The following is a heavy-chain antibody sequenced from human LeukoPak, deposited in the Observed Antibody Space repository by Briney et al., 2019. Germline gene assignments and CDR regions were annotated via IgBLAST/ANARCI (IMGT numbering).Heavy chain of an antibody. V-gene: IGHV4-39*07. J-gene: IGHJ6*03. D-gene: IGHD5-18*01. CDR2: IYYSGST. CDR1: GGSISSSSYY. CDR3: AGLYSYGMRTRYYYYMDV. Sequence: SETLSLTCTVSGGSISSSSYYWGWIRQPPGKGLGWIGSIYYSGSTYYNPSLKSRVTISVDTSKNQFSLKLSSVTAADTAVYYCAGLYSYGMRTRYYYYMDVWGKGTTVTVSS.